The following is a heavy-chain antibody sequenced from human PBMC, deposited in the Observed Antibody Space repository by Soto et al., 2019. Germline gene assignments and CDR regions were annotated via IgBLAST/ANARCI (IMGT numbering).Heavy chain of an antibody. CDR1: GYTFTSYG. Sequence: ASVKVSCKASGYTFTSYGISWVRQAPGQGLEWMGWISAYNGNTNYAQKLQGRVTMTTDTSTSTAYMELRSLRSDDTAVYYCARGGYCSGGSCYSSNAFDIRGQGTMVTVSS. V-gene: IGHV1-18*01. CDR2: ISAYNGNT. CDR3: ARGGYCSGGSCYSSNAFDI. D-gene: IGHD2-15*01. J-gene: IGHJ3*02.